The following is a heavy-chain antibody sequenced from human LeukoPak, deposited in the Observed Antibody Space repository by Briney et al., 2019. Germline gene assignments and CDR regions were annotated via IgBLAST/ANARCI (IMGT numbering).Heavy chain of an antibody. Sequence: GGSLRLSCAASGFTFSSYWMSWVRQSPGKGLEWVANVNQDGSENHYVDSEKGRFTISRDNAKNSVFVQMNGLRVEDTAVYYCVRAGGSSWSDFWGQGTLVTVSS. J-gene: IGHJ4*02. CDR2: VNQDGSEN. D-gene: IGHD6-13*01. CDR3: VRAGGSSWSDF. CDR1: GFTFSSYW. V-gene: IGHV3-7*01.